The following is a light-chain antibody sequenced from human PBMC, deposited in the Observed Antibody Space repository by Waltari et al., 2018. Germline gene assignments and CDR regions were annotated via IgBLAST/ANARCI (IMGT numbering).Light chain of an antibody. Sequence: SYVLTQPPSVSVAPGKTARITCWGNNIGSKSVHWYQQKPGQAPVLVIYYDSDWPSGIPERFSGSNSGNTATLTISRVEAGDEADYYCQVWDSSSDHPVVFGGGTKLTVL. V-gene: IGLV3-21*04. CDR3: QVWDSSSDHPVV. CDR1: NIGSKS. CDR2: YDS. J-gene: IGLJ2*01.